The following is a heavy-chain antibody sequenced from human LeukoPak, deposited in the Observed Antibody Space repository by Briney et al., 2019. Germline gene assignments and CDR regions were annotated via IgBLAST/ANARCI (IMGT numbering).Heavy chain of an antibody. D-gene: IGHD4-11*01. CDR2: IYYSGST. CDR1: GGSISSSSYY. Sequence: SSETLSLTCTVSGGSISSSSYYWGWIRQPPGKGLEWIGSIYYSGSTYYNPSLKSRVTISVDTSKNQFSLKLSSVTAADTAVYYCARVQYLRPDVEWFDPWGQGTLVTVSS. CDR3: ARVQYLRPDVEWFDP. V-gene: IGHV4-39*01. J-gene: IGHJ5*02.